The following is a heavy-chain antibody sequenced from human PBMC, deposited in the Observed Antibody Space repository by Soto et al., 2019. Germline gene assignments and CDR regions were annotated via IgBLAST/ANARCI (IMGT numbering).Heavy chain of an antibody. V-gene: IGHV1-69*01. J-gene: IGHJ4*02. CDR3: ARGDRSAYCSGGSCYSR. CDR1: GGTFSSYA. Sequence: QVQLVQSGAEVKKPGSSVKVSCKASGGTFSSYAISWLRQAPGQGLEWMGGIIAIFGTANYAPKCQGRVTITSDQSTSTAYMERSSRRSEDTAVYSCARGDRSAYCSGGSCYSRRGQGTLVTVSS. CDR2: IIAIFGTA. D-gene: IGHD2-15*01.